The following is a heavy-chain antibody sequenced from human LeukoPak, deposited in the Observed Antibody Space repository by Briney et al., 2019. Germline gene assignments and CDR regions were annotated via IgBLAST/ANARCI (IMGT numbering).Heavy chain of an antibody. CDR2: ISTSGGDT. Sequence: GGSLRLSCAASGFTFSSYAMTWVRQAPGKGLEGVSAISTSGGDTLYADSVRGRLTISRDNSKNTLYLQMSSLRDEDTAIYYCTRGGNYGPLDSWGQGTLVTVSS. J-gene: IGHJ4*02. CDR1: GFTFSSYA. V-gene: IGHV3-23*01. CDR3: TRGGNYGPLDS. D-gene: IGHD1-7*01.